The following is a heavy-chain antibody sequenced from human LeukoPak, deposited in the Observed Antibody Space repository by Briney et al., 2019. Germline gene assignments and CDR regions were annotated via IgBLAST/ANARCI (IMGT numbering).Heavy chain of an antibody. CDR2: ISAYNGNT. D-gene: IGHD3-22*01. Sequence: GASVKVSCKASGYTFTSYGISWVRQAPGQGLEWMGRISAYNGNTNYAQKLQGRVTMTTDTSTSTAYMELRSLRSDDTAVYYCAREDYYDSSGYWDSRYFDYWGQGTLVTVSS. V-gene: IGHV1-18*01. CDR3: AREDYYDSSGYWDSRYFDY. J-gene: IGHJ4*02. CDR1: GYTFTSYG.